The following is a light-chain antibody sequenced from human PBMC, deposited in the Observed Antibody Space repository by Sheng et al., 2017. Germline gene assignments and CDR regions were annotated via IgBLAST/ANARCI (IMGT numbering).Light chain of an antibody. CDR1: SSNIGRNT. CDR3: ATWDDSLKGLV. J-gene: IGLJ1*01. Sequence: QPVLTQPPSASGTPGQRVTISCSGSSSNIGRNTVSWYQQFPGTAPKLLINRNDERPSGVPDRISGSKSGTSASLAISGLQSEDEADYYCATWDDSLKGLVFGSGTKVSVL. CDR2: RND. V-gene: IGLV1-44*01.